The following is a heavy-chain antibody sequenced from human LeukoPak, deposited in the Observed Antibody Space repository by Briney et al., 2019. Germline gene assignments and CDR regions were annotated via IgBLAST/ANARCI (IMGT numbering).Heavy chain of an antibody. V-gene: IGHV3-23*01. CDR3: AKNGDRGAYCSGGSCYPYYYYNMDV. CDR2: ISSTGGTA. CDR1: GFTLGDYA. Sequence: GGSLRLSCTASGFTLGDYAMSWVRQAPGKGLEWVSAISSTGGTAYYADSVKGRFTISRDNSKNTLYLQMNSLRAEDTAIYYCAKNGDRGAYCSGGSCYPYYYYNMDVWGKGTTVTISS. D-gene: IGHD2-15*01. J-gene: IGHJ6*03.